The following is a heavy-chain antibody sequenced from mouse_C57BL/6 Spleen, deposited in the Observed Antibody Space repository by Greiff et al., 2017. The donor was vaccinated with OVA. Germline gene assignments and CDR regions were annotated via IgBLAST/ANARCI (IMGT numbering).Heavy chain of an antibody. Sequence: VKLVESGPELVKPGASVKLSCKASGYTFTSYDINWVKQRPGQGLEWIGWIYPRDGSTKYNEKFKGKATLTVDTSSSTAYMELHSLTSEDSAVYFCARGGVDYWGQGTTLTVSS. CDR3: ARGGVDY. V-gene: IGHV1-85*01. CDR1: GYTFTSYD. J-gene: IGHJ2*01. CDR2: IYPRDGST.